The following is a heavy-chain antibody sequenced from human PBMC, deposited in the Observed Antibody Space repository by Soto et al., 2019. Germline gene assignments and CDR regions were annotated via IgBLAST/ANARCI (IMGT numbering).Heavy chain of an antibody. V-gene: IGHV1-18*01. D-gene: IGHD2-21*01. CDR2: ISAYNGNT. CDR3: ARDSPPVYCGGECFTYYFDY. J-gene: IGHJ4*02. CDR1: GYTFTSYG. Sequence: QVQLVQSGAEVKKPGASVKVSCKASGYTFTSYGISWVRQAPGQGLEWMGWISAYNGNTNYAQKLQGRVTMTTDTSTSTAYMELRSLRSDDTAVYYCARDSPPVYCGGECFTYYFDYWGQGTLVTVSS.